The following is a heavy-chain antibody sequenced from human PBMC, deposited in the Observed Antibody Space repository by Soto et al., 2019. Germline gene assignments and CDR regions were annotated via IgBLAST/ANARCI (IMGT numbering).Heavy chain of an antibody. CDR1: GYTFTSYD. V-gene: IGHV1-8*01. D-gene: IGHD3-3*01. J-gene: IGHJ6*04. CDR2: MNPNSGNT. CDR3: ARGGITIFGVVISMDV. Sequence: ASVKVSCKASGYTFTSYDINWVRQATGQGLEWMGWMNPNSGNTGYAQKFQGRVTMTRNTSRSTAYMELSSLRSEDTAVYYCARGGITIFGVVISMDVWGKGTTVTVSS.